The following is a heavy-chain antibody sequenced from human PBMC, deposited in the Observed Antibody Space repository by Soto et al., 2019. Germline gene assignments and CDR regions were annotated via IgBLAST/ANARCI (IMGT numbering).Heavy chain of an antibody. Sequence: QVQLQESGPGLVKPSQTLSLTCTVSGGSISSGGYYWSWIRQHPGKGLEWIGYIYYSGSTYYNPSLKSRVTISVDTSKNQFSLKLSSVTAADTAVYYCARGRYDFWSVFVPNYYYGMDVWGQGTTVTVSS. D-gene: IGHD3-3*01. J-gene: IGHJ6*02. CDR2: IYYSGST. CDR1: GGSISSGGYY. V-gene: IGHV4-31*03. CDR3: ARGRYDFWSVFVPNYYYGMDV.